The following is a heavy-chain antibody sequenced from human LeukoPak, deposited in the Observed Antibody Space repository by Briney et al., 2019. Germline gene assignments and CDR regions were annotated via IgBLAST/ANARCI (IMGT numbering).Heavy chain of an antibody. CDR1: GFTFSSYW. J-gene: IGHJ4*02. CDR2: IKQDGSEK. CDR3: AKDIFSAGYSYGYDY. D-gene: IGHD5-18*01. V-gene: IGHV3-7*03. Sequence: GGSLRLSCAASGFTFSSYWMSWVRQAPGKGLEWVANIKQDGSEKYYVDSVKGRFTISRDNAKNSLYLQMNSLRAEDTALYYCAKDIFSAGYSYGYDYWGQGTLVTVSS.